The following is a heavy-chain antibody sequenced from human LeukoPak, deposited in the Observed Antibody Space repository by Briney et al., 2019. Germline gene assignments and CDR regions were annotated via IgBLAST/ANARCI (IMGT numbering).Heavy chain of an antibody. CDR1: GGSISSGGYS. J-gene: IGHJ4*02. CDR3: AVIPPAVDDF. V-gene: IGHV4-30-2*01. CDR2: IYHSGST. Sequence: SETLSLTCTVSGGSISSGGYSWSWIRQPPGKGLEWIGYIYHSGSTYYNPSLKSRVTISVDRSKNQFSLKLSSVTAADTAVYYCAVIPPAVDDFWGQGTLVTVSS. D-gene: IGHD2-2*01.